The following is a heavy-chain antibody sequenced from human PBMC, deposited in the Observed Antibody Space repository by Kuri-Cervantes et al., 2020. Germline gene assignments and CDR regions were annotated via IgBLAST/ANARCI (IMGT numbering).Heavy chain of an antibody. J-gene: IGHJ6*02. CDR2: IYTSGST. D-gene: IGHD3-3*01. V-gene: IGHV4-4*07. Sequence: SETLSLTCTVSGGSISSYYWSWIRQPAGKGLEWIGRIYTSGSTNYNPSLKSRVTISVDTSKNQFSLKLSSVTAADTAVYYCARDRRLEWLRPGYYYYYGMDVWGQGTTVTVSS. CDR1: GGSISSYY. CDR3: ARDRRLEWLRPGYYYYYGMDV.